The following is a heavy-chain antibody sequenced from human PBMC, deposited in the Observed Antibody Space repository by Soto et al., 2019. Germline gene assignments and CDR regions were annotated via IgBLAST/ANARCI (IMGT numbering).Heavy chain of an antibody. V-gene: IGHV5-51*01. CDR2: IYPGDSDT. D-gene: IGHD4-17*01. J-gene: IGHJ6*03. Sequence: GESLKISCKGSGYSFTSYWIGWVRQMPGKGLEWMGIIYPGDSDTRYSPSFQGQVTISADKSISTAYLQWSSLKASDTAMYYCARQTAYGDYSYYYYMDVWGKGTTVTVS. CDR3: ARQTAYGDYSYYYYMDV. CDR1: GYSFTSYW.